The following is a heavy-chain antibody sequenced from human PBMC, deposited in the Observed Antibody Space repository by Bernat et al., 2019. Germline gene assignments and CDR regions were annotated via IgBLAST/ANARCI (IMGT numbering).Heavy chain of an antibody. CDR2: TYYRSKWYN. CDR3: ARSGYCTNGVCPYYYYYGMDV. J-gene: IGHJ6*02. Sequence: QVQLQQSGPGLVKPSQTLSPTCAISGDSVSSNSAAWNWIRQSPSRGLEWLGRTYYRSKWYNDYAVSVKSRITINPDTSKNQFSLQLNSVTPEDTAVYYCARSGYCTNGVCPYYYYYGMDVWGQGTTVTVS. D-gene: IGHD2-8*01. V-gene: IGHV6-1*01. CDR1: GDSVSSNSAA.